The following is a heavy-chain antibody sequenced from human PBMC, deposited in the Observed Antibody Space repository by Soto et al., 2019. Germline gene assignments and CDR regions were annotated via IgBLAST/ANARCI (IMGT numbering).Heavy chain of an antibody. CDR2: INHSGST. D-gene: IGHD3-10*01. V-gene: IGHV4-34*01. CDR1: GGSFSGYY. J-gene: IGHJ3*02. Sequence: QVQLQQWGAGLLKPSETLSLTCAVYGGSFSGYYWSWIRQPPGKGLEWIGEINHSGSTNYNPSLKSRVTISVDTSKNQFSLKLSSVTAADTAVYYCAREWGRGGYDAFDIWGQGTMVTVSS. CDR3: AREWGRGGYDAFDI.